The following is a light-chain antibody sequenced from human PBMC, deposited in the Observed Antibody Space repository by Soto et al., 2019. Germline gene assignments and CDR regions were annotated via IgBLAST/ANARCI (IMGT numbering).Light chain of an antibody. CDR1: QSVSSNY. CDR3: QQYDTPPPLT. Sequence: IVLTQSPGTLSLSPGDRATLSCRASQSVSSNYLGWYQQKPGQAPRLLLYGASSRAIGIPDRFSGSGSGTDFTLTISRLEPEDFAVYYCQQYDTPPPLTFGGGTKVDI. J-gene: IGKJ4*01. V-gene: IGKV3-20*01. CDR2: GAS.